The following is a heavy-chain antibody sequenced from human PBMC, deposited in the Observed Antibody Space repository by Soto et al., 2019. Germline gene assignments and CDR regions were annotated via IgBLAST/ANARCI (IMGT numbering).Heavy chain of an antibody. CDR2: INHSGST. CDR1: GGSFSGYY. D-gene: IGHD5-18*01. CDR3: ARGGYSYACGY. Sequence: QVQLQQWGAGLLKPSETLSLTCAVYGGSFSGYYWSWIRQPPGKGLEWIGEINHSGSTNYNPSLKSRVTISVDTSKNQFSLNLSSVTAADTAVYYCARGGYSYACGYWGQGTLVTVSS. J-gene: IGHJ4*02. V-gene: IGHV4-34*01.